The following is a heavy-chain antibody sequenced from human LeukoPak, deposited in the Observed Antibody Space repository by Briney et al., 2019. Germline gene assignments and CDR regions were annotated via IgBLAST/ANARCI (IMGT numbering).Heavy chain of an antibody. CDR1: GGSLSSGGYY. CDR2: IYHSGST. V-gene: IGHV4-30-2*01. J-gene: IGHJ3*02. D-gene: IGHD2-2*01. CDR3: ARGRVVVPAASRVAFDI. Sequence: SETLSLTCTVSGGSLSSGGYYWSWIRQPPGKGLEWIGYIYHSGSTYYNPSLKSRVTISVDRSKNQFSLKLSSVTAADTAVYYCARGRVVVPAASRVAFDIWGQGTMVTVSS.